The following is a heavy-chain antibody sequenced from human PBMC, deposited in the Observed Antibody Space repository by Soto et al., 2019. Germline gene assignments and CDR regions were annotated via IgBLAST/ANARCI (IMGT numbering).Heavy chain of an antibody. CDR1: GFTFSAYW. V-gene: IGHV3-7*05. CDR3: ARDAAGSGWYL. CDR2: IKNDGSEG. D-gene: IGHD6-19*01. Sequence: EVQLVESGGGLVQPGGSLRLSCAASGFTFSAYWMSWVRQSPDKGLEWVANIKNDGSEGHYVDSVKGRFTISRDNARNSLYLQMNSLRAEDTAVYYCARDAAGSGWYLWGQGTLVTVSS. J-gene: IGHJ4*02.